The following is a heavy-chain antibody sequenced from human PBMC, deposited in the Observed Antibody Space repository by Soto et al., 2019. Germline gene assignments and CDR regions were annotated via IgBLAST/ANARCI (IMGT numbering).Heavy chain of an antibody. J-gene: IGHJ4*02. CDR3: AKGLVGGSIYYFDY. Sequence: WGSLLLSCVSAVFTFNTYAMTWVRQAPGKGLEWVSAISGSGGTTYYADSVNGRVTISRDNSKNTLFLEMNSLRADDTAVYYCAKGLVGGSIYYFDYWGQGTTVTVSS. V-gene: IGHV3-23*01. CDR2: ISGSGGTT. CDR1: VFTFNTYA. D-gene: IGHD1-26*01.